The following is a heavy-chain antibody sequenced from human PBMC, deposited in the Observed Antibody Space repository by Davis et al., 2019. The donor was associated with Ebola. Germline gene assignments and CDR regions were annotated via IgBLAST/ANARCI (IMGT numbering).Heavy chain of an antibody. CDR3: AKIDCSGGSCYAPDI. CDR2: IRGSGGST. CDR1: GFIFSCYV. V-gene: IGHV3-23*01. J-gene: IGHJ3*02. D-gene: IGHD2-15*01. Sequence: GESLKISCAASGFIFSCYVMSWVRQAPGKGLEWVSAIRGSGGSTYYADSVKGRFTISRDNSKNTLYLQMNSLRAEDTAVYYCAKIDCSGGSCYAPDIWGQGTMVTVSS.